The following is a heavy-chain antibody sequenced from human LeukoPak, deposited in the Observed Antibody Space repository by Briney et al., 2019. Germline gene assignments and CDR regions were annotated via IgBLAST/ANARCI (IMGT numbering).Heavy chain of an antibody. V-gene: IGHV4-34*01. D-gene: IGHD6-25*01. CDR1: GGSFSGYY. J-gene: IGHJ4*02. Sequence: PSETLSLTCAVYGGSFSGYYWSWIRQPPGKGLEWIGNFYHSGITYYNPALKSRVTMSVDTSKNQFSLKLTSVTAADTAVYYCVRPNRCTDSSCYSFDYWGQGVLVTVSS. CDR2: FYHSGIT. CDR3: VRPNRCTDSSCYSFDY.